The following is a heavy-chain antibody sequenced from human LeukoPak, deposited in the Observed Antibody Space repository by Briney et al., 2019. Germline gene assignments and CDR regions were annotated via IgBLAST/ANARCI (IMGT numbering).Heavy chain of an antibody. D-gene: IGHD3-22*01. CDR3: AREGRYYYDSSGYTVTYYHGMDV. CDR2: INTNTGNP. V-gene: IGHV7-4-1*02. Sequence: ASVKVSCKASGYTFTSYAMNWVRQAPGQGLEWMGWINTNTGNPTYAQGFTGRFVFSLDTSVSTAYLQISSLKAEDTAVYYCAREGRYYYDSSGYTVTYYHGMDVWGQGTTVTVSS. CDR1: GYTFTSYA. J-gene: IGHJ6*02.